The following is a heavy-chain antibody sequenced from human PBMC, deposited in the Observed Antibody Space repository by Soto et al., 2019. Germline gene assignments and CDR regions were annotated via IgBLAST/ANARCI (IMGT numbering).Heavy chain of an antibody. CDR2: IYPGDSDT. CDR1: GYSFTSYW. CDR3: ASSSIAARLYYYGMDV. V-gene: IGHV5-51*01. J-gene: IGHJ6*02. Sequence: GESLKISCKGSGYSFTSYWIGWVRQMPGKGLEWMGIIYPGDSDTRYSPSFQGQVTISADKSISTAYLQWSSLKASDTAMYYCASSSIAARLYYYGMDVWGQGTTVTSP. D-gene: IGHD6-6*01.